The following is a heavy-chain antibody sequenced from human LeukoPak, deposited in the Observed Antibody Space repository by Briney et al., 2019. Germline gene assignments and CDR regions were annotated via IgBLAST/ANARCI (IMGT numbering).Heavy chain of an antibody. CDR3: ARDPAVITMVRGGGEPAFDI. CDR1: GFSFSIDC. CDR2: IISSISHI. J-gene: IGHJ3*02. V-gene: IGHV3-21*01. Sequence: GGCLRLSCAASGFSFSIDCMNWVRQAPGEGMGWVSSIISSISHIYYADSVKGRFTISRDKATNSLYLQMNSLRAEDTAVYYCARDPAVITMVRGGGEPAFDIWGQGTMVTVSS. D-gene: IGHD3-10*01.